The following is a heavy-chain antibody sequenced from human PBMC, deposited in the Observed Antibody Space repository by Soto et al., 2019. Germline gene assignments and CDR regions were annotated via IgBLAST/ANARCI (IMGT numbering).Heavy chain of an antibody. D-gene: IGHD3-22*01. CDR2: IYYRGST. V-gene: IGHV4-59*01. Sequence: SETLSLTCSVSGGSTSSYYWSWIRQPPGKGLEWIGYIYYRGSTDYSPSLKSRDTMSIDTSQNQVSQKLSSVTAADTAVYYCARGQRNYYDSSGYYNQVYYFDYWGQGTLVTVSS. CDR1: GGSTSSYY. J-gene: IGHJ4*02. CDR3: ARGQRNYYDSSGYYNQVYYFDY.